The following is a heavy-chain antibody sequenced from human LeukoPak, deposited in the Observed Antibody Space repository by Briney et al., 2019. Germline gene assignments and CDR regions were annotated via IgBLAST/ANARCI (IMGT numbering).Heavy chain of an antibody. CDR1: GGTFSSYA. CDR3: ARGYSPTLRTTGNDY. J-gene: IGHJ4*02. V-gene: IGHV1-69*01. CDR2: IIPIFGTA. D-gene: IGHD1-1*01. Sequence: SVKVPCKASGGTFSSYAISWVRQAPGQGLEWMGGIIPIFGTANYAQKFQGRVTITADESTSTAYMELSSLRSEDTAVYYCARGYSPTLRTTGNDYWGQGTLVTVSS.